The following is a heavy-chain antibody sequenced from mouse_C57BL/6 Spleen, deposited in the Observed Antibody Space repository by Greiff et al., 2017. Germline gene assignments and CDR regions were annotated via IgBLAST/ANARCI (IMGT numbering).Heavy chain of an antibody. CDR1: GFTFCDYY. J-gene: IGHJ3*01. CDR2: FSNGGGST. Sequence: VKLVESGGGLVHPGGSLKLSCAASGFTFCDYYMYCVRQTPEKRLECVAYFSNGGGSTYYPDTVKGRFTISRDKAKNPLYLKMSRLKSVDTAMYYCARGFYYDYDGGFAYWGQGTLVTVSA. V-gene: IGHV5-12*01. CDR3: ARGFYYDYDGGFAY. D-gene: IGHD2-4*01.